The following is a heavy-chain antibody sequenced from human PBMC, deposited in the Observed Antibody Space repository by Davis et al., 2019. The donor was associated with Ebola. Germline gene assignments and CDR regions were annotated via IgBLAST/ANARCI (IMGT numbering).Heavy chain of an antibody. V-gene: IGHV6-1*01. CDR2: TYYSSKWYD. D-gene: IGHD1-26*01. Sequence: HSQTLSLTCAISGDSVAGGSGGWNWIRQSPSRGLEWLGRTYYSSKWYDGYAESVKSRINISPDTAKNQFSLHLNSVTPEDTAVYYCVRGWGRTGLGVWGQGTTVTVSS. J-gene: IGHJ6*02. CDR3: VRGWGRTGLGV. CDR1: GDSVAGGSGG.